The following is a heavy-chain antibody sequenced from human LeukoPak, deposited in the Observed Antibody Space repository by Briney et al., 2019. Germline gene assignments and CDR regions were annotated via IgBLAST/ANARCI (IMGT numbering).Heavy chain of an antibody. J-gene: IGHJ3*02. CDR3: ARDVSVDDALEI. V-gene: IGHV3-21*01. CDR1: GFTFNNYA. CDR2: ISSGSSYV. Sequence: GGSLRLSCVASGFTFNNYAMSWVRQAPGKGLEWVSSISSGSSYVYYADSVKGRFTISRDNAKNSLYLQMNSLRAEDTAVYYCARDVSVDDALEIWGQGTMVTVSS. D-gene: IGHD2-8*01.